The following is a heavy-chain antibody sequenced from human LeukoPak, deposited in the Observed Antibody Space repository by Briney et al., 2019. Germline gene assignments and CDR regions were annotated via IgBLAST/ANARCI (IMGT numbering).Heavy chain of an antibody. CDR3: ARLPRGAYCSGGSCHRSWYYYGMDV. J-gene: IGHJ6*02. V-gene: IGHV4-34*01. Sequence: SGTLSLTCAVYGGSFSGYYWSWIRQPPGKGLEWIGEINHSGSTNYNPSLKSRVTISVDTSKNQFSLKLSSVTAADTAVYYCARLPRGAYCSGGSCHRSWYYYGMDVWGQGTTVTVSS. CDR2: INHSGST. CDR1: GGSFSGYY. D-gene: IGHD2-15*01.